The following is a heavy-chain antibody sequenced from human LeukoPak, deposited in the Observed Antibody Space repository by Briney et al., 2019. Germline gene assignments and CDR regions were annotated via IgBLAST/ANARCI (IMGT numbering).Heavy chain of an antibody. D-gene: IGHD1-7*01. CDR2: ISGSGGST. J-gene: IGHJ3*02. Sequence: QPGGTLRLSCAASGFTFSSYGMSWVRQAPGKGLEWVSAISGSGGSTYYADSVKGRFTISRDNSKNTLYLQMNSLRAEDTAVYYCAGTTREPSAFDIWGQGTMVTVSS. CDR3: AGTTREPSAFDI. V-gene: IGHV3-23*01. CDR1: GFTFSSYG.